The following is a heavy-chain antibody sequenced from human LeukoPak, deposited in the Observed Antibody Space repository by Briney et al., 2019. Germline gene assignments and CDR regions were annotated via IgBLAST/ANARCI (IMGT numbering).Heavy chain of an antibody. CDR3: ARAAHSGSLAPFDY. D-gene: IGHD1-26*01. CDR2: IYTSGST. J-gene: IGHJ4*02. CDR1: GGSISSGSYY. Sequence: PSQTLSLTCTVSGGSISSGSYYWRWIRQPAGKGLEWIGRIYTSGSTNYNPSLKSRVTISVDTSKNQFSLKLSSVTAADTPVYYCARAAHSGSLAPFDYWGQGTLVTVSS. V-gene: IGHV4-61*02.